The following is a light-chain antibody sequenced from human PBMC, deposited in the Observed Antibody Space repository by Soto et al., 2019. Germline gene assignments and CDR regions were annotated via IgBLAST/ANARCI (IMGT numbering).Light chain of an antibody. V-gene: IGLV1-40*01. CDR2: SNS. CDR3: QSYDSRLSGSV. Sequence: QSVLTQPPSVSGAPGQRVTISCTGSSSNIVAGYDVHWYQQLPGTAPKLLIYSNSDRPSGVPDRFSGSKSGTSASLAITGLQAEDEADYYCQSYDSRLSGSVFGGGTQLTVL. J-gene: IGLJ7*01. CDR1: SSNIVAGYD.